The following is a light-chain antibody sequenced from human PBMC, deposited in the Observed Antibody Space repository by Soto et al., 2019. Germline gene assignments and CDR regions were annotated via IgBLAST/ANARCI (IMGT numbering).Light chain of an antibody. Sequence: QSVLTQPPSASGTPGQRVTISCSGSSSNIGSNYVYWYQQLPGTAPKLLIYRNSQWPSGVPDRFSGSKSGTSASLAISGLRSEDEADYYCAAWDDSLSGWVFGGGTKLTVL. CDR2: RNS. J-gene: IGLJ3*02. CDR1: SSNIGSNY. V-gene: IGLV1-47*01. CDR3: AAWDDSLSGWV.